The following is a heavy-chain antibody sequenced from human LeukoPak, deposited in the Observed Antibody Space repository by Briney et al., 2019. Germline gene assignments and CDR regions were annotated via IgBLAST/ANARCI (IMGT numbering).Heavy chain of an antibody. J-gene: IGHJ4*02. Sequence: GASVKVSCKASGGTFSSYAISWVRQAPGQGLEWMGGIIPIFGTANYAQKFQSRVTITADESTSTAYMELSSLRSEDTAVYYCASFESETDYYDSSGSLWYYFDYWGQGTLVTVSS. D-gene: IGHD3-22*01. CDR1: GGTFSSYA. CDR2: IIPIFGTA. V-gene: IGHV1-69*13. CDR3: ASFESETDYYDSSGSLWYYFDY.